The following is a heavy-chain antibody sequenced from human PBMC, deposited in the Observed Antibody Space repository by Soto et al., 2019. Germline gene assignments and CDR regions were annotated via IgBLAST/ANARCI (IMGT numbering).Heavy chain of an antibody. D-gene: IGHD2-15*01. CDR1: GGSISGTDW. Sequence: QVQLQESGPGLVKPLETLSLTCAVSGGSISGTDWWSWVRQVPGKGVEWIGEIHHTGSTNYNPSLKSRVTISGDNSKNQFSLNLYSVTAADTAVYYCATSGGGWHNGYWGQGTLVTVSS. J-gene: IGHJ4*02. V-gene: IGHV4-4*02. CDR2: IHHTGST. CDR3: ATSGGGWHNGY.